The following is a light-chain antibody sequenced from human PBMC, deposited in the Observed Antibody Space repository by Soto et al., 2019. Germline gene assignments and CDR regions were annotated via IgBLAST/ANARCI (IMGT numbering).Light chain of an antibody. CDR1: QSVSSSY. J-gene: IGKJ1*01. V-gene: IGKV3-20*01. CDR2: GAS. Sequence: EIVLTQSPGTLSLSPGERATLSCRASQSVSSSYLAWYQQNPGQAPRLLIYGASSRATGIPDRFSGSGSGTAFTLTISRLEPEDFAVYYCQQYGSSPPWTFGQGTKVEIK. CDR3: QQYGSSPPWT.